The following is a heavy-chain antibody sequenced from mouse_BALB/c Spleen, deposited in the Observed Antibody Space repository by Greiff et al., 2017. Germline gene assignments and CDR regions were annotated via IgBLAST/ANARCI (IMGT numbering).Heavy chain of an antibody. CDR3: ARAPSYYGSSYYFDY. V-gene: IGHV3-8*02. J-gene: IGHJ2*01. D-gene: IGHD1-1*01. Sequence: EVHLVESGPSLVKPSQTLSLTCSVTGDSITSGYWNWIRKFPGNKLEYMGYISYSGSTYYNPSLKSRISITRDTSKNQYYLQLNSVTTEDTATYYCARAPSYYGSSYYFDYWGQGTTLTVSS. CDR1: GDSITSGY. CDR2: ISYSGST.